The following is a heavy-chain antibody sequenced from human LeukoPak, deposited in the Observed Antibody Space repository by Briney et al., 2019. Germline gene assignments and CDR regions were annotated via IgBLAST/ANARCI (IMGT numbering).Heavy chain of an antibody. V-gene: IGHV3-21*01. CDR2: ISSSSSYI. J-gene: IGHJ5*02. CDR1: GFSVSDNY. Sequence: PGGSLRLSCAASGFSVSDNYMSWVRQAPGKGLEWVSSISSSSSYIYYADSVKGRFTISRDNAKNSLYLQMNSLRAEDTAVYYCARDFSDTDWFDPWGQGTLVTVSS. CDR3: ARDFSDTDWFDP. D-gene: IGHD5-18*01.